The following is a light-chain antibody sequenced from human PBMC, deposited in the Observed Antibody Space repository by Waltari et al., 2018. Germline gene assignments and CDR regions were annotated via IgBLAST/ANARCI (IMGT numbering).Light chain of an antibody. Sequence: DIQMTQSPSSLSASVGDRVTITCRASQTISSYLNWYQQKPGQPPQLLIYWASTRESGVPDRFSGSGSGTDFTLTISSLQAEDVAVYYCHQYANSPWTFGQGTKVEVK. CDR3: HQYANSPWT. J-gene: IGKJ1*01. CDR2: WAS. V-gene: IGKV4-1*01. CDR1: QTISSY.